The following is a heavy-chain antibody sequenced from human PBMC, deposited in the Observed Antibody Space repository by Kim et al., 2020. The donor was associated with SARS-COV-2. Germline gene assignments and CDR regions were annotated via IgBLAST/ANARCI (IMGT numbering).Heavy chain of an antibody. J-gene: IGHJ3*02. CDR1: GFTFSSYG. V-gene: IGHV3-33*01. CDR2: IWYDGSNK. Sequence: GGSLRLSCAASGFTFSSYGMHWVRQAPGKGLEWVAVIWYDGSNKYYADSVKGRFTISRDNSKNTLYLQMSSLRAEDTAVYYCASSLTATVVDAFDIWGQG. CDR3: ASSLTATVVDAFDI. D-gene: IGHD4-17*01.